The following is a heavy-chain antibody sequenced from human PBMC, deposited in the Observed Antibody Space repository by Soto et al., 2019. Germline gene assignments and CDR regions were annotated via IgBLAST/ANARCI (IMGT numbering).Heavy chain of an antibody. V-gene: IGHV3-30-3*01. D-gene: IGHD3-3*01. CDR1: GFTCVNFA. CDR3: AREGPLDIWSGLGLDY. CDR2: ISYDATKE. Sequence: QVPLVESGGGVVHPGESLRLSCATSGFTCVNFALHWVRQVPGKGLEWVAGISYDATKEYYADSVKGQFIISRDSSKNTVFLQMNDLRPEDTAVYFCAREGPLDIWSGLGLDYWGQGTLVTVSS. J-gene: IGHJ4*02.